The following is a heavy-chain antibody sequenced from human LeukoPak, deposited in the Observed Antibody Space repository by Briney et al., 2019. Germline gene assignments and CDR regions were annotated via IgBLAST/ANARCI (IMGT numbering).Heavy chain of an antibody. CDR2: ISSSGSTI. CDR1: GFTLSDYY. V-gene: IGHV3-11*04. CDR3: ARNYDFWSGYYRD. Sequence: PGGSLRLSCAASGFTLSDYYMSWIRQAPGKGLEWVSYISSSGSTIYYADSVKGRFTISRDNAKNSLYLQMNSLRAEDTAVYYCARNYDFWSGYYRDWGQGTLVTVSS. D-gene: IGHD3-3*01. J-gene: IGHJ4*02.